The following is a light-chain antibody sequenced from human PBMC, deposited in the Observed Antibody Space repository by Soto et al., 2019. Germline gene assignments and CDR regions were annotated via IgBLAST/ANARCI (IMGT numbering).Light chain of an antibody. CDR3: AAWDDSLNGPV. J-gene: IGLJ3*02. V-gene: IGLV2-14*01. Sequence: QSALTQPASVSGSPGQSITISCTGTSSDVGGYNYVSWYQQHPGKAPKLMIYEVSNRPSGVSNRFSGSKSGTSASLAISGLHSEDEADYYCAAWDDSLNGPVFGGGTKLTVL. CDR1: SSDVGGYNY. CDR2: EVS.